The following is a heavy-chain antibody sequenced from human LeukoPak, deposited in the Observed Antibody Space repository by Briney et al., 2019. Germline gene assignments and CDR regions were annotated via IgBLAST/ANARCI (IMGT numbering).Heavy chain of an antibody. CDR2: INHSGST. J-gene: IGHJ4*02. V-gene: IGHV4-34*01. Sequence: SETLSLTCAVYGGSFSGYYWSWIRQPPGKGLEWIGEINHSGSTNYNPSLKSRVTISVDTSKNQFSLKLSSVTAADTAVYYCARGGWVRYLGRRGFDYWGQGTLVTVSS. D-gene: IGHD3-9*01. CDR1: GGSFSGYY. CDR3: ARGGWVRYLGRRGFDY.